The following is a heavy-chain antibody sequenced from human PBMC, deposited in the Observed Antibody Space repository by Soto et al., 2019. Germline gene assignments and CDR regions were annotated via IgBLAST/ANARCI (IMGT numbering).Heavy chain of an antibody. CDR2: ISWNSGSI. CDR1: GFTFDDYA. J-gene: IGHJ4*02. V-gene: IGHV3-9*01. CDR3: ASILARGSDY. Sequence: GGSLRLSCAASGFTFDDYAMHWVRQAPGKGLEWVSGISWNSGSIGYADSVKGRFTISRDNAKNSLYLQMNSLRAEDTALYYCASILARGSDYWGQGTLVTVSS.